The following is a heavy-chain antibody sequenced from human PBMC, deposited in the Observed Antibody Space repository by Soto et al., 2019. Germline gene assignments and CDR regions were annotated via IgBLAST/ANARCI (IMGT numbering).Heavy chain of an antibody. CDR1: GYTFTIYA. V-gene: IGHV1-3*01. CDR2: INAGNGNT. Sequence: ASVKVSCKASGYTFTIYAMDWWRQAPGQTLEGMGCINAGNGNTKYSQKFQGRGTITRGTSAITAYMEVSSLRAEETAVYYCERIGIPPRDFDYWGQGTLVTVSS. J-gene: IGHJ4*02. CDR3: ERIGIPPRDFDY.